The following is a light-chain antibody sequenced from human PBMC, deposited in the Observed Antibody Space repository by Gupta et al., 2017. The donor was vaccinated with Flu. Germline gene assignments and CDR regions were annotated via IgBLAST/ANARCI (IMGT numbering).Light chain of an antibody. CDR2: LGS. V-gene: IGKV2-28*01. CDR3: MQALQTPWT. Sequence: DIVMTQSPLSLPVTPGEPACISCRSSQSLLHSNGYNYLDWYLQKPGQSPQLLIYLGSNRASGVPDRISGSGSGTDFTLKISRVEAEDVGVYYCMQALQTPWTFGQGTKVEIK. CDR1: QSLLHSNGYNY. J-gene: IGKJ1*01.